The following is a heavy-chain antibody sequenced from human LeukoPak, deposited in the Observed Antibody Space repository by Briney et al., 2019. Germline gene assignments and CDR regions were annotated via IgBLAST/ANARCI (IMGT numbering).Heavy chain of an antibody. Sequence: PGGSLRLSCAASKVTFSDYAMNWVRQAPGKGLEWVSGISGSGGNTYYADSVKGRFTISRDNSKNTLYLQMNGLRAEDTALYYCAKGTGINHYHWIDPWGQGTQVTVSS. V-gene: IGHV3-23*01. J-gene: IGHJ5*02. CDR3: AKGTGINHYHWIDP. CDR2: ISGSGGNT. D-gene: IGHD3/OR15-3a*01. CDR1: KVTFSDYA.